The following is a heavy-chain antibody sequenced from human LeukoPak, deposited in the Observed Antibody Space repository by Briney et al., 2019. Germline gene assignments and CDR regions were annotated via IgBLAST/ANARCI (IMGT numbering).Heavy chain of an antibody. Sequence: GGSLRLSCAASGFTFSSYSMNWVRQAPGKGLEWVSYISSGSSTIYYADSVKGRFTISRDNAKNSLYLQMNSLRDEDTAVYYCASLGRLYYDSSGYYLDYWGQGGLVTVSS. D-gene: IGHD3-22*01. J-gene: IGHJ4*02. CDR1: GFTFSSYS. V-gene: IGHV3-48*02. CDR2: ISSGSSTI. CDR3: ASLGRLYYDSSGYYLDY.